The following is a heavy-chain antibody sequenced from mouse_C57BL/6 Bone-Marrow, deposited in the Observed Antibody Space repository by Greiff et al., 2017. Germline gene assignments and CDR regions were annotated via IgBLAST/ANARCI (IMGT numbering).Heavy chain of an antibody. V-gene: IGHV1-50*01. J-gene: IGHJ4*01. Sequence: VQLQQPGAELVKPGASVKLSCKASGYTFTSYWMPWVKQRPGQGLEWIGEIDPSDSYTNYNQKFKGKATLTVDTSSSTAYMQLSSLTSEDSAVYYCASDGYYVAMDYWGQGTSVTVSS. CDR3: ASDGYYVAMDY. D-gene: IGHD2-3*01. CDR1: GYTFTSYW. CDR2: IDPSDSYT.